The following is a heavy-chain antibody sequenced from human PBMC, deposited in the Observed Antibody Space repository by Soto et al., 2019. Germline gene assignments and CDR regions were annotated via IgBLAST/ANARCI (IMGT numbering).Heavy chain of an antibody. D-gene: IGHD5-12*01. CDR3: ARVNGVTTIDY. J-gene: IGHJ4*02. CDR2: IYHRGST. CDR1: GGSFSGYY. Sequence: SETLSLTCAVHGGSFSGYYWSWIRQSPGKGLEWIGEIYHRGSTNYNPSLKSRVTISIDTSKNQFSLKLSSVTAADTAVYYCARVNGVTTIDYWGQGTLVTVSS. V-gene: IGHV4-34*01.